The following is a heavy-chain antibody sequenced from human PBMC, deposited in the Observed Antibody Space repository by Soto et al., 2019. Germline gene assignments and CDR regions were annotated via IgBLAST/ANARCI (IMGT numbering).Heavy chain of an antibody. V-gene: IGHV3-33*01. CDR3: ARALLDYNKPYYSYGMDV. CDR1: GFTFSSYG. CDR2: MWYNGRNE. Sequence: QEQLVESGGGVVQPGGSLRLSCAASGFTFSSYGMNWVRQAPGKGLEWVAVMWYNGRNEYYVDSVKGRFTVSRDNSKSSLYLQMNSLRAEDTAVYYCARALLDYNKPYYSYGMDVWGQGTTVTVSS. D-gene: IGHD4-4*01. J-gene: IGHJ6*02.